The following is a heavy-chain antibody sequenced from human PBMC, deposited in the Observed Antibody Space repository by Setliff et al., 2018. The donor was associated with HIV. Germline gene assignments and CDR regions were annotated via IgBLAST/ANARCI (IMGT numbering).Heavy chain of an antibody. CDR2: INPNNGGT. D-gene: IGHD3-22*01. CDR1: GGTFSNYG. J-gene: IGHJ4*02. V-gene: IGHV1-2*02. CDR3: ARHSGFNYYDSSGYLYYFDY. Sequence: GASVKVSCKASGGTFSNYGMSWVRQAPGQGLEWMGWINPNNGGTNYAQKFQGRVTMTRDTSISTAYLQWISLKASDTAMYYCARHSGFNYYDSSGYLYYFDYWGQGTLVTVSS.